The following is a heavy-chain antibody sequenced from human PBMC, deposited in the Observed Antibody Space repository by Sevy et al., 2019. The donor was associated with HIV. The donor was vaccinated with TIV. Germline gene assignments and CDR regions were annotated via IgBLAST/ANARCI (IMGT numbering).Heavy chain of an antibody. CDR1: VYSFTSYW. V-gene: IGHV5-51*01. CDR3: ARSRADSSSWYGSWFDP. D-gene: IGHD6-13*01. Sequence: GESLKISCKGSVYSFTSYWIGWVRQMPGKGLEWMGIIYPGDSDTRYSPSFQGQVTISADKSISTAYLQWSSLKASDTAMYYCARSRADSSSWYGSWFDPWGQGTLVTVSS. J-gene: IGHJ5*02. CDR2: IYPGDSDT.